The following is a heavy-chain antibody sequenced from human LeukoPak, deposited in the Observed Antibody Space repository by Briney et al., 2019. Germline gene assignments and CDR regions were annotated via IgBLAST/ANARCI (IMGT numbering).Heavy chain of an antibody. J-gene: IGHJ4*02. D-gene: IGHD3-10*01. CDR3: TTDRLGGILWFGELGLV. Sequence: GGSLRLSCGASGFTFSNAWMNWVRQDPGKGLELVGRIKSKTDGGTTDYAAPVKGRFTISRDDSQNTLYLQMNSLKTEDTAVYYCTTDRLGGILWFGELGLVGGQGTLVTVSS. V-gene: IGHV3-15*01. CDR1: GFTFSNAW. CDR2: IKSKTDGGTT.